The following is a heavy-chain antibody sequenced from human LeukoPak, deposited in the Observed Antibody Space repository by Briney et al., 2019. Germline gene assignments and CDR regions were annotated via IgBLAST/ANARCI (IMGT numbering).Heavy chain of an antibody. CDR2: INHSGST. Sequence: SETLSLTCAVYGGSFSGYYWSWIRQPPGKGLEWIGEINHSGSTNYNPSLKSRVTIPVDTSKNQFSLKLSSVTAADTAVYYCARGQRGYCSGGSRYRRWLIFGYWGQGTLVTVSS. V-gene: IGHV4-34*01. CDR1: GGSFSGYY. J-gene: IGHJ4*02. D-gene: IGHD2-15*01. CDR3: ARGQRGYCSGGSRYRRWLIFGY.